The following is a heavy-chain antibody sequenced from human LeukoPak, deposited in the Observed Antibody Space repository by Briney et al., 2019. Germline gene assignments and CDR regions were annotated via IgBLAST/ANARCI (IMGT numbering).Heavy chain of an antibody. V-gene: IGHV4-59*08. CDR3: ARARSGSSGYFSAVDI. CDR1: GDSISSDY. CDR2: IYYSGST. Sequence: PSETLSLTCTVSGDSISSDYWSWIRQPPGKGLEWIGYIYYSGSTNYNPSLKSRATISVDTSKRQFSLRLSSVTAADTAVYYCARARSGSSGYFSAVDIWGQGTMVTVSS. D-gene: IGHD3-22*01. J-gene: IGHJ3*02.